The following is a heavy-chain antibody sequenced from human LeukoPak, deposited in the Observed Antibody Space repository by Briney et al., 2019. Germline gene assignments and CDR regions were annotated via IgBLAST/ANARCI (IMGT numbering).Heavy chain of an antibody. V-gene: IGHV1-18*01. Sequence: HVASVKVSCKASGYTFTSHGISWVRQAPGQGLEWMGWISTYNGNTNYAQKLQGRVSMTTDTSTSTAYMDLRSLRSDDTAVYYCARVLEAAAFDFWGQGTLVTVSS. D-gene: IGHD6-13*01. CDR3: ARVLEAAAFDF. CDR1: GYTFTSHG. J-gene: IGHJ4*02. CDR2: ISTYNGNT.